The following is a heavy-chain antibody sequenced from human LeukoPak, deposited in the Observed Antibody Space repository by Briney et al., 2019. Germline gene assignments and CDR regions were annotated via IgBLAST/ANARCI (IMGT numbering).Heavy chain of an antibody. CDR2: INAGNGNT. Sequence: GASVNVSCKASGYTFTSYAMHWVRQAPGQRLEWMGWINAGNGNTKYSQKFQGRVTITRDTSASTAYMELSSLRSEDTAVYYCARDRLYDYVWGSYRDAFDIWGQGTMVTVSS. V-gene: IGHV1-3*01. D-gene: IGHD3-16*02. CDR1: GYTFTSYA. J-gene: IGHJ3*02. CDR3: ARDRLYDYVWGSYRDAFDI.